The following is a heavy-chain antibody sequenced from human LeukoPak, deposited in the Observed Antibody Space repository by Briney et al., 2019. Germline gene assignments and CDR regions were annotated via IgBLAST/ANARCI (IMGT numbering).Heavy chain of an antibody. CDR2: ISGSGGST. V-gene: IGHV3-23*01. CDR1: GFTFSSYA. D-gene: IGHD4-23*01. CDR3: AKDNDYGGNRWGNHFDY. J-gene: IGHJ4*02. Sequence: GGSLRLSCAASGFTFSSYAMSWVRQAPGKGLEWVSAISGSGGSTYYADSVKGRFTISRDNSKNTLYLQMNSLRAEDTAVYYCAKDNDYGGNRWGNHFDYWGQGTLVTVSS.